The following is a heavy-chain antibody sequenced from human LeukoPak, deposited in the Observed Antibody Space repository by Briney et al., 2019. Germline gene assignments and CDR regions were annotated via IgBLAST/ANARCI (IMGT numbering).Heavy chain of an antibody. V-gene: IGHV1-46*01. CDR2: INPGNGDT. CDR3: TRFGEPHFDY. D-gene: IGHD3-16*01. Sequence: ASVKVSCKASGYSFTSYYVHWVRQAPGQGLEWMGIINPGNGDTVYAQKFQGRVTMTRDTSTSTVYMELNSLTSDNTAVYYCTRFGEPHFDYWGQGTQVTVSS. J-gene: IGHJ4*02. CDR1: GYSFTSYY.